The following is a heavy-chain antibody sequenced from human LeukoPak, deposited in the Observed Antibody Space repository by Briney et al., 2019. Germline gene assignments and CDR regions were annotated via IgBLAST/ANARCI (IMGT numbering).Heavy chain of an antibody. J-gene: IGHJ4*02. CDR2: IYSGGST. CDR1: GFTVSSNY. CDR3: AKDPGLLDILTGYLDY. Sequence: PGGSLRLSCAASGFTVSSNYVSWVRQAPGKGLEWVSVIYSGGSTYYADSVKGRFTISRDNSKNTLYLQMNSLRAEDTAVYYCAKDPGLLDILTGYLDYWGQGTLVTVSS. D-gene: IGHD3-9*01. V-gene: IGHV3-66*01.